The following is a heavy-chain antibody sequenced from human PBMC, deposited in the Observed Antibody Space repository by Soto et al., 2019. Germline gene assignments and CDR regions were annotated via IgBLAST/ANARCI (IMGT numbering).Heavy chain of an antibody. Sequence: GSLRRSCAASGFTFSSYGMHWVRQAPVKGLEWVAVIWYDGSNKYYADSVKGRFTISRDNSKNTLYLQMNSLRAEDTAVYYCARDLETTGAAHDYYYYGMDVWGQGTTVTVS. J-gene: IGHJ6*02. CDR3: ARDLETTGAAHDYYYYGMDV. CDR2: IWYDGSNK. CDR1: GFTFSSYG. V-gene: IGHV3-33*01. D-gene: IGHD4-17*01.